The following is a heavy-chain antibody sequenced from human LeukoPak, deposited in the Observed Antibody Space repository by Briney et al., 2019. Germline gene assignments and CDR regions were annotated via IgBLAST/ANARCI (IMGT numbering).Heavy chain of an antibody. D-gene: IGHD4-23*01. CDR2: INAGNGNT. CDR3: ARTPYGGSYYYYYGMDV. CDR1: GYTFTSYA. Sequence: ASVKVSCKASGYTFTSYAMHWVRQAPGQRLDWMGWINAGNGNTKYSQKFQGRVTITRDTSASTAYMELSSLRSEDTAVYYCARTPYGGSYYYYYGMDVWGQGTTVTVSS. V-gene: IGHV1-3*01. J-gene: IGHJ6*02.